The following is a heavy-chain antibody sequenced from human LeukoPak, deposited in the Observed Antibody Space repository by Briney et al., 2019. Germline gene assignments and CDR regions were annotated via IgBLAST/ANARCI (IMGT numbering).Heavy chain of an antibody. D-gene: IGHD6-19*01. CDR3: ARGPDGYSSGWYDY. Sequence: ASVKVSCKASGYTFTGYYMHWVRQAPGQGLEWMGWINPNSGGTNYAQKFQGRVTMTRDTSISTAYMELSRLRSDDTAVYYCARGPDGYSSGWYDYWGQGTLVTVSS. CDR1: GYTFTGYY. J-gene: IGHJ4*02. V-gene: IGHV1-2*02. CDR2: INPNSGGT.